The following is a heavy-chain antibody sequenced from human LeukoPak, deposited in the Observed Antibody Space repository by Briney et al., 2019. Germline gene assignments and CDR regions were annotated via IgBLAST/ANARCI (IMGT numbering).Heavy chain of an antibody. D-gene: IGHD6-13*01. CDR1: GFTFSSYS. CDR3: ARDIYWSSSYFDY. V-gene: IGHV3-48*01. Sequence: GGSLRLSCAASGFTFSSYSMNWVRQAPGKGLEWVSFISSSSSTIYYADSVKGRFTISRDNAKNSLYLQMNSLRAEDTAVYYCARDIYWSSSYFDYWDQGTLVTVSS. J-gene: IGHJ4*02. CDR2: ISSSSSTI.